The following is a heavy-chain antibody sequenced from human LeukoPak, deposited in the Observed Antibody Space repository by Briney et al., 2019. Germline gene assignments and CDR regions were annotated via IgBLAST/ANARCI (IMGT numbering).Heavy chain of an antibody. J-gene: IGHJ4*02. V-gene: IGHV3-13*01. CDR2: IGTVSDT. D-gene: IGHD3-10*01. CDR1: GFTFSTYD. CDR3: ARTIGYGSGTDQAGG. Sequence: GGSLRLSCAASGFTFSTYDMHWVRQATGKGLEWVSGIGTVSDTYYPGSVEGRFTISRDNAKNSLGLQMHSLRVEDTAVYYCARTIGYGSGTDQAGGWGQGTLVTVSS.